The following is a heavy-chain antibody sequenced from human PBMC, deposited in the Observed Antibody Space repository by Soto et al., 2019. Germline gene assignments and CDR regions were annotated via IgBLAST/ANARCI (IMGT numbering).Heavy chain of an antibody. D-gene: IGHD1-26*01. CDR2: IYYSGST. Sequence: SETLSLTCTVSGGSISSSSYYLGWIRQPPGKGLEWIGSIYYSGSTYYNPSLKSRVTISVDMSKNQVSLRLNSVTAADTAVYYCARLKLGSYFWFFDYWGRGTLVTVSS. J-gene: IGHJ4*01. CDR1: GGSISSSSYY. V-gene: IGHV4-39*01. CDR3: ARLKLGSYFWFFDY.